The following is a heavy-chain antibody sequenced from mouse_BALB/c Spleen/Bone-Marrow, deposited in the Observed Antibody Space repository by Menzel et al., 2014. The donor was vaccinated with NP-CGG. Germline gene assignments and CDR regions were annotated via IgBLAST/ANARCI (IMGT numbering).Heavy chain of an antibody. CDR2: VNPRSGYA. CDR3: ARPKGFALDY. J-gene: IGHJ2*01. V-gene: IGHV1-4*01. CDR1: GYTFTDYT. Sequence: QVQLQQSGAELASPGASVKMSCKASGYTFTDYTIQWVKQRPGQGLEWIGYVNPRSGYANYNQKFKDKATLTADKSSSTAFMQLSSLTSEDSADYYCARPKGFALDYWGQGTALTVSS.